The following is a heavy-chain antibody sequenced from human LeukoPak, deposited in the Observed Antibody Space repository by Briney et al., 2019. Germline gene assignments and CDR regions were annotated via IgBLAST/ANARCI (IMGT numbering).Heavy chain of an antibody. Sequence: GRSLRLSCAASGFTFNTYAMSWVRQAPGKGLEWVSGISGIGGSTYYTDSVKGRFTISRDNSQNTLYLQMDSLRVEDTAVYYCAKDWANMVRGADHWGQGTRVTVSS. CDR1: GFTFNTYA. V-gene: IGHV3-23*01. CDR3: AKDWANMVRGADH. CDR2: ISGIGGST. D-gene: IGHD3-10*01. J-gene: IGHJ5*02.